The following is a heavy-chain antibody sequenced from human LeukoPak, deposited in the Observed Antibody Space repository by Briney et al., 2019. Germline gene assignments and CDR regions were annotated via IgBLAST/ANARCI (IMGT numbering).Heavy chain of an antibody. V-gene: IGHV4-39*01. Sequence: SETLSLTCTVSGGSISSSSYYWGWIRQPPGTGLEWIGSIYYSGSTYCNPSLKSRVTISVDTSKNQFSLKLSSVTAADTAVYYCARHPAGKAYFDYWGQGTLVTVSS. CDR2: IYYSGST. CDR3: ARHPAGKAYFDY. CDR1: GGSISSSSYY. D-gene: IGHD6-13*01. J-gene: IGHJ4*02.